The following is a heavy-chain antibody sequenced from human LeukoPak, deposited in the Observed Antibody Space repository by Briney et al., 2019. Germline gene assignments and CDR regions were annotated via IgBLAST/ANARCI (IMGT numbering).Heavy chain of an antibody. Sequence: SETLSLTCAVYGGSFSGYYWSWIRQPPGKGLEWIGEINHSGSTNYNPSLKSRVTISVDTSKNQFSLKLSPVTAADAAVYYCARTPRDGYNSPYFDYWGQGTLVTVSS. V-gene: IGHV4-34*01. CDR1: GGSFSGYY. CDR2: INHSGST. J-gene: IGHJ4*02. CDR3: ARTPRDGYNSPYFDY. D-gene: IGHD5-24*01.